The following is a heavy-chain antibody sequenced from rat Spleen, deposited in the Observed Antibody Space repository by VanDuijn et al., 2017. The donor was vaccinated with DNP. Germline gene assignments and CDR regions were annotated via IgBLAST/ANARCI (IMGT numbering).Heavy chain of an antibody. CDR1: GFSITSAYR. Sequence: DVQLQESGPGLGKPSQSLSLTCSVTGFSITSAYRWNWIRKFPGNKLEWMGYINSAGSTIYNPSLKSRISIARDTSKNQFFLQVNSVTTEDTATYYCARWDHYIGFSYWGQGTLVTVSS. V-gene: IGHV3-3*01. D-gene: IGHD1-1*01. J-gene: IGHJ3*01. CDR3: ARWDHYIGFSY. CDR2: INSAGST.